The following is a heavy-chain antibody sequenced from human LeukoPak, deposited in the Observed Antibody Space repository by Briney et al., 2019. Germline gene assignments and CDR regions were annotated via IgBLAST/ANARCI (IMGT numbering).Heavy chain of an antibody. D-gene: IGHD3-22*01. CDR1: GYTLTELS. CDR3: ATYPLGNYYDGSGLDY. CDR2: FDPEDGET. J-gene: IGHJ4*02. Sequence: ASVNVSCKVSGYTLTELSMHWVRQAPGKGLEWMGGFDPEDGETIYAQKFQGRVTLTEDTSTDTAYMELSSLRSEDTAVYYCATYPLGNYYDGSGLDYWGQGTLVTVSS. V-gene: IGHV1-24*01.